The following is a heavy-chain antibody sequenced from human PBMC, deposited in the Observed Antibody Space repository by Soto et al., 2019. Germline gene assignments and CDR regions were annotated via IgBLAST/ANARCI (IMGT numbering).Heavy chain of an antibody. CDR2: INHTGGA. J-gene: IGHJ5*02. CDR3: ARYPAYCTDGKNCPPGP. V-gene: IGHV4-34*10. CDR1: CGSFSGYY. Sequence: SETLSLTCAVSCGSFSGYYWNWIRQPPGKGLEWVGEINHTGGANYNPSLKSRLIISMDTSKKQFYLRLSSVTAADTAVYYCARYPAYCTDGKNCPPGPWGQGTLVTVSS. D-gene: IGHD2-8*01.